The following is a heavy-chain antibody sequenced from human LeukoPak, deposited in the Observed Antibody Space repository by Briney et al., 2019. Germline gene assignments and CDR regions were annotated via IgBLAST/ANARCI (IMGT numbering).Heavy chain of an antibody. CDR2: INPNSGGT. CDR1: GYTFTGYY. D-gene: IGHD1-26*01. CDR3: ARAPLGLFPTPYYYYYMDV. V-gene: IGHV1-2*02. Sequence: ASVKVSCKASGYTFTGYYMHWVRQAPGQGLEWMGWINPNSGGTNFAQKFQGRVTMTRDTSISTAYMELSRLTSDDTAVYFCARAPLGLFPTPYYYYYMDVWGKGTTVTVSS. J-gene: IGHJ6*03.